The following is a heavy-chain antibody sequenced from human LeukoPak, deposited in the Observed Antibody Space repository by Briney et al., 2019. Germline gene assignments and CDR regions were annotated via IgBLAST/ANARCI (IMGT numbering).Heavy chain of an antibody. V-gene: IGHV3-7*01. Sequence: GGSLRLSCAASGFTFSSYWMSWVRQAPGKGLEWVANIKQDGSEKYYVDSVKGRFTISRDNAKNSLYLQMNSLRAEDTAVYYCAREDSYYDSSGYVDYWGQGTLVTVSS. CDR2: IKQDGSEK. D-gene: IGHD3-22*01. CDR3: AREDSYYDSSGYVDY. J-gene: IGHJ4*02. CDR1: GFTFSSYW.